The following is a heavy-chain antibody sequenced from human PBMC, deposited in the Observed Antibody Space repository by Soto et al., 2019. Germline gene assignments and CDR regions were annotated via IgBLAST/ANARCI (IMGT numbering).Heavy chain of an antibody. CDR3: AILISSGITFDY. V-gene: IGHV1-18*01. D-gene: IGHD3-10*01. Sequence: QVHLVQSGAEVKKPGASVRVSCKASGYTFITYDISWVRQAPGQGLEWMGWISAYNGNTNYAQKLQGRVTMTRDTSKSTAYMELRSLGYEDTAVYYCAILISSGITFDYWGQGTLVTVSS. CDR1: GYTFITYD. J-gene: IGHJ4*02. CDR2: ISAYNGNT.